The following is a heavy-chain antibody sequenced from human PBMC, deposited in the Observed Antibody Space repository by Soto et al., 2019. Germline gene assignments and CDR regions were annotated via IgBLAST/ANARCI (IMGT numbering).Heavy chain of an antibody. CDR3: ARDNGSNANGGYFQH. CDR1: GGTFSSYA. Sequence: QVQLVQSGAEVKKPGSSVKVSCKASGGTFSSYAISWVRQAPGQGLEWMGGIIPIFGTANYAQKFQGRVTINADESTSKAYLELSSLRSEDTAVYYCARDNGSNANGGYFQHWGQGTLVTVSS. CDR2: IIPIFGTA. J-gene: IGHJ1*01. D-gene: IGHD3-10*01. V-gene: IGHV1-69*01.